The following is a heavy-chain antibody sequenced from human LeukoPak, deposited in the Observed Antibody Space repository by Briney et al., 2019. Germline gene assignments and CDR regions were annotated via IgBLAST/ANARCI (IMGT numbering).Heavy chain of an antibody. J-gene: IGHJ6*03. CDR3: ARDRGDIVVVPAAHYYYYYYMDV. D-gene: IGHD2-2*01. CDR1: GGSFSGYY. Sequence: SETLSLTCAVYGGSFSGYYWSWLRQPPGKGLGWIGEINHSGSTNYNPSLKSRVTISVDTSKNQFSLKLSSVTAADTAVYYCARDRGDIVVVPAAHYYYYYYMDVWGKGTTVTISS. CDR2: INHSGST. V-gene: IGHV4-34*01.